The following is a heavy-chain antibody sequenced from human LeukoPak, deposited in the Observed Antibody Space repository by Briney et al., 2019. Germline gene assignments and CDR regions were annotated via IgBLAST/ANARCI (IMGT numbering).Heavy chain of an antibody. J-gene: IGHJ5*02. V-gene: IGHV4-59*08. CDR2: IYYSGST. CDR1: GGSISSYY. CDR3: AKYVSTGWFDP. Sequence: SETLSLTCSVSGGSISSYYWSWIRQPPGRGLEWIGYIYYSGSTNYNPSLKSRVTISVDTSKNQFSLKLSSVTAADTAVYHWAKYVSTGWFDPWGQGTLVTVSS. D-gene: IGHD3-9*01.